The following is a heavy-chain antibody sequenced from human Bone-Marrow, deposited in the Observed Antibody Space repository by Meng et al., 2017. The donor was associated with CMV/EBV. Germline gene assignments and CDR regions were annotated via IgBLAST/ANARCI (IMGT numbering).Heavy chain of an antibody. CDR2: INPNSGGT. V-gene: IGHV1-2*02. CDR1: GYTFTNYG. Sequence: ASVKVSCKASGYTFTNYGISWVRQAPGQGLEWMGWINPNSGGTNYAQKFQGRVTMTRDTSISTAYMELSRLRSEDTAVYYCARNIVVVPAAIGRASNWFDPWGQGTLVTVSS. J-gene: IGHJ5*02. D-gene: IGHD2-2*02. CDR3: ARNIVVVPAAIGRASNWFDP.